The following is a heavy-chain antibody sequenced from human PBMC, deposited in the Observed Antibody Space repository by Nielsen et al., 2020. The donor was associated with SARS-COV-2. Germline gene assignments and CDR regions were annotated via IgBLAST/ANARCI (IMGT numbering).Heavy chain of an antibody. Sequence: ASVKVSCKASGYTFTSYAMHWVRQAPGQRLEWMGWINAGNGNTKYSQKFQGRVTITRDTSASTAYMELSSLRSEDTAVYYCARKGCRSGSTILFDYWGQGTLVTVSS. V-gene: IGHV1-3*01. CDR3: ARKGCRSGSTILFDY. D-gene: IGHD1-26*01. CDR2: INAGNGNT. J-gene: IGHJ4*02. CDR1: GYTFTSYA.